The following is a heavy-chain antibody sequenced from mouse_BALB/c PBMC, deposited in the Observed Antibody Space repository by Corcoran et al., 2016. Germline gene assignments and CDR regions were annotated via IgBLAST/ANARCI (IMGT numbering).Heavy chain of an antibody. CDR3: AREPYAMDY. CDR2: GNTYTGEP. V-gene: IGHV9-3-1*01. J-gene: IGHJ4*01. CDR1: GYTFTNYV. Sequence: QIQLVQSGPELKKPGETVKISCKASGYTFTNYVMNWVKQAPGKGLKWMGGGNTYTGEPTYADDFKGRFAFSLETSASTAYLQINNLKNEDTATYFCAREPYAMDYWGQGTSVTVSS.